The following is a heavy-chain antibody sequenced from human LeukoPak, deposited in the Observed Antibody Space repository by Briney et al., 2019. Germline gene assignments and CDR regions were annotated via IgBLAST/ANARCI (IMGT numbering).Heavy chain of an antibody. CDR2: ISGSGGST. Sequence: PGGSLRLSCAASGFTFSSYAMSWVRQAPGKGLEWVSAISGSGGSTYYADSVKGRFTISRDNSKNTLYLQMNSLRAEDTAVYYCANWNYQLLIRGAFAYWGQGTLVTVSS. V-gene: IGHV3-23*01. D-gene: IGHD2-2*01. J-gene: IGHJ4*02. CDR1: GFTFSSYA. CDR3: ANWNYQLLIRGAFAY.